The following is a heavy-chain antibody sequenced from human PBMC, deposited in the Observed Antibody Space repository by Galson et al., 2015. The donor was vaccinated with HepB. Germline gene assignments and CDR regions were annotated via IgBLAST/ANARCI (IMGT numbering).Heavy chain of an antibody. V-gene: IGHV2-5*02. Sequence: PALVKPTQTLTLTCTFSGFSLSTSGVGVGWIRQPPGKALEWLALIYWDYDKRYSPSLRSRLTITQDITQNQVVLTMTNMDPADTATYYCAHSAYGSGSRSYYYMDVWGKGTTVTVSS. CDR1: GFSLSTSGVG. CDR2: IYWDYDK. CDR3: AHSAYGSGSRSYYYMDV. J-gene: IGHJ6*03. D-gene: IGHD3-10*01.